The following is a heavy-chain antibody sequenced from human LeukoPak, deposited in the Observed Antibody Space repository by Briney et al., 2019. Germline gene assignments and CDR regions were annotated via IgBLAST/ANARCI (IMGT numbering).Heavy chain of an antibody. Sequence: SETLSLTCTVSGGSISSSSYYWGWIRQPPGKGLEWIGSIYYSGSTYYNPSLKSRVTISVDTSKNQFSLKLSSVTAADTAVYYCTRRVWRSYDYVWGSYRPGMPPHFDYWGQGTLVTVSS. CDR2: IYYSGST. V-gene: IGHV4-39*07. CDR3: TRRVWRSYDYVWGSYRPGMPPHFDY. J-gene: IGHJ4*02. D-gene: IGHD3-16*02. CDR1: GGSISSSSYY.